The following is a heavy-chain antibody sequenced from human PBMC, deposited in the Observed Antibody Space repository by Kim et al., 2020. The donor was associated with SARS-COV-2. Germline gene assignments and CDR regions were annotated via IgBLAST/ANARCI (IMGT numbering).Heavy chain of an antibody. CDR3: ARSPMVRGRDWSDP. D-gene: IGHD3-10*01. CDR1: GYTFTSYT. J-gene: IGHJ5*02. CDR2: VSGYNGNT. V-gene: IGHV1-18*01. Sequence: ASVKVSCKASGYTFTSYTISWVRQAPGQGLEWMGWVSGYNGNTNYAQKFQGRVTMTTDTSTNTAYMELRNLRSDDTAVYYCARSPMVRGRDWSDPWGQGTLVTASS.